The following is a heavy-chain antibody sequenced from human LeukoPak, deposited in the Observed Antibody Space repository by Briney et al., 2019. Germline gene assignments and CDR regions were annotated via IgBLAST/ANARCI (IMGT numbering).Heavy chain of an antibody. CDR1: GFTFSSYA. CDR2: ISGSGGST. CDR3: AKDRQYSSGWSYYYYGMDV. V-gene: IGHV3-23*01. Sequence: GGSLRLSCAASGFTFSSYAMHWVRQAPGKGLEWVSAISGSGGSTYYADSVKGRFTISRDNSKNTLYLQMNSLRAEDTAVYYCAKDRQYSSGWSYYYYGMDVWGQGTTVTVSS. D-gene: IGHD6-19*01. J-gene: IGHJ6*02.